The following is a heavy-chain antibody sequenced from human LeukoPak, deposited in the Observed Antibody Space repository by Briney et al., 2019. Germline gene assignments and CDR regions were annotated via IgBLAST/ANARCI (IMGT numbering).Heavy chain of an antibody. V-gene: IGHV1-46*01. J-gene: IGHJ6*03. CDR3: ATSKDGYNWPGAYYYYMDV. CDR2: INPSGGST. CDR1: GYTFTSYY. D-gene: IGHD5-24*01. Sequence: ASVKVSCKASGYTFTSYYMHWVRQAPGQGLEWMGIINPSGGSTSYAQKFQGRVTMTRDMSTSTVYMELSSLRSEDTAVYYCATSKDGYNWPGAYYYYMDVWGKGTTVTISS.